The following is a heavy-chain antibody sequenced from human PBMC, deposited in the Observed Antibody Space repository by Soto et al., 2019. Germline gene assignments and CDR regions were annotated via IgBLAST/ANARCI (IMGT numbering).Heavy chain of an antibody. J-gene: IGHJ4*02. CDR1: GGSINSYF. Sequence: SETLSLTCTVSGGSINSYFWSWIRQSPGKGLEWIGHIYYSGSTSYSPSLKSRVSISVDTSKNQFSLEVHSVTAADTAVYYCAGPRTPSPWGGPPPVDYWGQGTLVTVSS. V-gene: IGHV4-59*01. CDR2: IYYSGST. D-gene: IGHD3-16*01. CDR3: AGPRTPSPWGGPPPVDY.